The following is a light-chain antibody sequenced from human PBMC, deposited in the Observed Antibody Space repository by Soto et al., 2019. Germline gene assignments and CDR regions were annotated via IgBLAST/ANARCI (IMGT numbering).Light chain of an antibody. CDR3: QQYGSSPLWT. CDR2: GAS. V-gene: IGKV3-20*01. J-gene: IGKJ1*01. CDR1: RSVSSSY. Sequence: EIVLKQSPGTLSLSPGERATLSCRASRSVSSSYLAWYQQKPGQAPRLLIYGASSRATGIPDRFSGSGSGTDFTLTISRLEPEDFAVYYCQQYGSSPLWTFGQGTKADIK.